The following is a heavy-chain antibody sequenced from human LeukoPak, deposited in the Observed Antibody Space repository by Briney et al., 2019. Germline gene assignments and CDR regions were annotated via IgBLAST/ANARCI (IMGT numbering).Heavy chain of an antibody. V-gene: IGHV3-23*01. D-gene: IGHD1-26*01. J-gene: IGHJ6*03. CDR3: ARDPGVVGVGAPADYYLYMDV. CDR1: GFTFSSYA. Sequence: GGSLRLSCAASGFTFSSYAMSWVRQAPGKGLEWVSTVSGSSDSTWYADSVKGRFTISRDNSKSTLYLQMNSLRAEDTAVYYCARDPGVVGVGAPADYYLYMDVWGKGTTVTVSS. CDR2: VSGSSDST.